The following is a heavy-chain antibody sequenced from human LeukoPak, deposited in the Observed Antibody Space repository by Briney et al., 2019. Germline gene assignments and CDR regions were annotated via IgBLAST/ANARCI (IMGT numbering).Heavy chain of an antibody. CDR3: ARLAHFRYYYDSSGYYPRIWEPFDY. CDR2: ISAYNGNT. Sequence: GASVKVSCKDSGYTFTSYGISWVRQAPGQGLEWMGWISAYNGNTNYAQKLQGRVTMTTDTSTSTAYMELRSLRSDDTAVYYCARLAHFRYYYDSSGYYPRIWEPFDYWGQGALVTVSS. CDR1: GYTFTSYG. D-gene: IGHD3-22*01. V-gene: IGHV1-18*01. J-gene: IGHJ4*02.